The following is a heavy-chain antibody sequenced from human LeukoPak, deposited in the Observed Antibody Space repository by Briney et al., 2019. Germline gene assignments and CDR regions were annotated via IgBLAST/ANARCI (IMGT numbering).Heavy chain of an antibody. CDR2: ITSTSGTI. CDR3: ARVRGGNYQPLNFDY. D-gene: IGHD4/OR15-4a*01. CDR1: EFTFSSYA. Sequence: GGSLRLSCAASEFTFSSYAMSWVRQAPGKGLEWLSYITSTSGTIYYADSVKGRFTISRDNAKNSLYLQMNSLRDEDTAVYYCARVRGGNYQPLNFDYWGQGTLVTVSS. V-gene: IGHV3-48*02. J-gene: IGHJ4*02.